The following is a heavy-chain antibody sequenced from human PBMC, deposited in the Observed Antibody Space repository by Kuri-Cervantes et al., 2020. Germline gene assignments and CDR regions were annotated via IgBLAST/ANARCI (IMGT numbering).Heavy chain of an antibody. D-gene: IGHD6-13*01. CDR2: IYTSGTT. J-gene: IGHJ4*02. Sequence: SETLSLTCTVSDGSINHYYWNWIRQSAGKGLEWLGRIYTSGTTNYNPSLKNRVAMSVDKSRNQFSLKLSSVTAADTAVYYCARRGEKQRLVPWGFDYWGQGTLVTVSS. CDR1: DGSINHYY. CDR3: ARRGEKQRLVPWGFDY. V-gene: IGHV4-4*07.